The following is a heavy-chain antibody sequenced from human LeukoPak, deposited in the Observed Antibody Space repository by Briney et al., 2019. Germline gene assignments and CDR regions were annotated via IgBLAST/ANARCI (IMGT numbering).Heavy chain of an antibody. V-gene: IGHV3-72*01. D-gene: IGHD7-27*01. CDR2: IRKKREGYST. CDR1: GFIFRDYF. CDR3: VRDNWGTDY. Sequence: GESLKISCAASGFIFRDYFMDWVRQAPGKGLEWVGRIRKKREGYSTEYAASVKGRLVISRDDSKNSLYLQMNSLRTGDTAVYYCVRDNWGTDYWGQGTVVTVSS. J-gene: IGHJ4*02.